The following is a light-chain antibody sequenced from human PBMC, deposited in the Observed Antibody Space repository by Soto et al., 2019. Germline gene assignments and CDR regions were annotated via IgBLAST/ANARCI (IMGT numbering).Light chain of an antibody. CDR3: QQRSKWPPEVT. CDR1: QSLTTD. J-gene: IGKJ5*01. V-gene: IGKV3-15*01. CDR2: GAS. Sequence: EIVMTQSPATLSLSPGERATLSCRASQSLTTDLAWYQQKPGQPPRLLIYGASTRDTDFPARFSGSGSGTEFTLTISSLQSEDSAVYYCQQRSKWPPEVTFGQGTRLEIK.